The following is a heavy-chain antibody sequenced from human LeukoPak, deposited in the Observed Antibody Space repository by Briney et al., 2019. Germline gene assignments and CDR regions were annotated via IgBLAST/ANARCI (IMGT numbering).Heavy chain of an antibody. CDR2: IIPILGIA. CDR1: GGTFSSYA. V-gene: IGHV1-69*04. CDR3: AREANWAYYFDN. Sequence: SVKVSCKASGGTFSSYAISWVRQAPGQGLEWMGRIIPILGIANYAQKFQGRVTLTTDTSTSTASMELRSLRSDDTAVYYCAREANWAYYFDNWGQGTLVTVSS. D-gene: IGHD1-1*01. J-gene: IGHJ4*02.